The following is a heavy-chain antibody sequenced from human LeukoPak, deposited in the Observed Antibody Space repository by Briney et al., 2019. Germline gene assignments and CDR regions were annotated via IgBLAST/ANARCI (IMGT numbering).Heavy chain of an antibody. V-gene: IGHV4-39*07. CDR1: GFTFGDYA. CDR3: ARGPGYCSSTSCYDYYYYMDV. Sequence: GSLRLSCTASGFTFGDYAMSWFRQAPGKGLEWIGSIYYSGSTYYNPSLKSRVTISVDTSKNQFSLKLSSVTAADTAVYYCARGPGYCSSTSCYDYYYYMDVWGKGTTVTVSS. J-gene: IGHJ6*03. CDR2: IYYSGST. D-gene: IGHD2-2*01.